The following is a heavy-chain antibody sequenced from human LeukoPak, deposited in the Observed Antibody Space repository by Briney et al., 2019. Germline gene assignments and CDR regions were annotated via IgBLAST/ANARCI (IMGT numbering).Heavy chain of an antibody. CDR2: IRAYNGNT. CDR1: GDTFTSYG. V-gene: IGHV1-18*01. J-gene: IGHJ6*03. Sequence: PSVRLSCKASGDTFTSYGISWVRHAPGQGLEWIGWIRAYNGNTNYAQKPQGRVTMTTDTSTSTAYREMRSPRSDDTAVYYCARARRGRRLVGYYYYYMDVWGKGTTVTVSS. D-gene: IGHD2-15*01. CDR3: ARARRGRRLVGYYYYYMDV.